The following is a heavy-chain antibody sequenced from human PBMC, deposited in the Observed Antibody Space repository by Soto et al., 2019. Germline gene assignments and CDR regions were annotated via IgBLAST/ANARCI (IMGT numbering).Heavy chain of an antibody. CDR1: GGSFSGYY. V-gene: IGHV4-34*01. J-gene: IGHJ5*02. CDR2: INHSGST. Sequence: TSETLSLTCAVYGGSFSGYYWSWIRQPPGKGLEWIGEINHSGSTNYNPSLKSRVTISVDTSKNQFSLKLSSVTAADTAVYYCAVRPLRYFDWLLSSWGQGTLVTAPQ. D-gene: IGHD3-9*01. CDR3: AVRPLRYFDWLLSS.